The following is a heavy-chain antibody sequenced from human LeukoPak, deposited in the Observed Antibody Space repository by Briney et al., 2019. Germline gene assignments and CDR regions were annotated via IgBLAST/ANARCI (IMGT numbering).Heavy chain of an antibody. Sequence: SETLSLTCAVYGGSFSGYYWSWIRQPPGKGLEWIGEINHSGSTSYNPSLTSRVTISVDTSKNQFSLKLSSVTAADTAVYYCARLPQGYYYYGMDVWGQGTTVTVSS. CDR3: ARLPQGYYYYGMDV. CDR2: INHSGST. V-gene: IGHV4-34*01. J-gene: IGHJ6*02. CDR1: GGSFSGYY.